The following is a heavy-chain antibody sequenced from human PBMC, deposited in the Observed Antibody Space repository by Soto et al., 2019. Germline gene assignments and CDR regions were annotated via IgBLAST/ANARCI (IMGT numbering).Heavy chain of an antibody. CDR2: IYDSGSS. CDR1: GASISSGDYF. Sequence: QVHLEESGPGLLKPSQTLSLTCTVSGASISSGDYFWSWIRQSPGKGLEWIGYIYDSGSSYYNPSLKSRVTMSVETSKNQFSLKLRSVTAADTAVYYCAREKGYISGPKNFDYWGQGTLVTVSS. CDR3: AREKGYISGPKNFDY. V-gene: IGHV4-30-4*01. D-gene: IGHD5-12*01. J-gene: IGHJ4*02.